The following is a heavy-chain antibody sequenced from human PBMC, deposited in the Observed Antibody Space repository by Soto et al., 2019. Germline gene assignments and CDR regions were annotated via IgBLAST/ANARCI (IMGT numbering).Heavy chain of an antibody. CDR2: ISTYNANT. CDR1: VYTFTTYG. V-gene: IGHV1-18*01. J-gene: IGHJ4*02. Sequence: QVQLVQSGAEVKKPGASVKVSCNASVYTFTTYGISWVRQAPGQGLEWMGWISTYNANTNYAQKIQGRVTMTTDTSASEAYMELRSLRCNDTAVYYCARENYGDYGYWGQGTLVTVSS. CDR3: ARENYGDYGY. D-gene: IGHD4-17*01.